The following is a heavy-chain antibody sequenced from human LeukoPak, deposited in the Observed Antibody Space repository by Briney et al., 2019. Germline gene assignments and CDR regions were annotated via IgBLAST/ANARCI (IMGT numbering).Heavy chain of an antibody. CDR3: ATLSRDDSSGYYLLDY. V-gene: IGHV1-69*13. J-gene: IGHJ4*02. CDR2: IIPIFGTA. CDR1: GGTFSSYA. Sequence: ASVKVSCKASGGTFSSYAISWVRQAPGQGLEWMGGIIPIFGTANYAQKFQGRVTITADESTSTAYMELSSLRSEDTAVYYCATLSRDDSSGYYLLDYWGQGTLVTVSS. D-gene: IGHD3-22*01.